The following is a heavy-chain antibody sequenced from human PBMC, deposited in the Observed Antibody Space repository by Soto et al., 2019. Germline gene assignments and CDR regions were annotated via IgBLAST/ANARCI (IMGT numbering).Heavy chain of an antibody. CDR3: ARDLAAGDH. CDR1: GYTFTHYY. V-gene: IGHV1-46*01. D-gene: IGHD6-13*01. CDR2: INPASGST. J-gene: IGHJ4*02. Sequence: QVQLVQSGAEVKKPGASAKLSCRTSGYTFTHYYIHWVRQAPGQGLEWLAIINPASGSTNYAQDFEGRVTLAMGTSTTTVDMELSGLRAEDTAIFCCARDLAAGDHWGQGTLVTVSS.